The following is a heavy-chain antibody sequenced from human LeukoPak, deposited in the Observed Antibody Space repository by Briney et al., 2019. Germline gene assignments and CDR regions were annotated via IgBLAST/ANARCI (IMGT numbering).Heavy chain of an antibody. Sequence: PSETLSLTCTVSGGSISSYYWSWIRQPPGKGLEWIGYIYYSGSTNYNPSLKSRVTISVDTSKNQFSLKLSSGTAADTAVYYCARGLQWLVGGWFDPWGQGTLVTVSS. J-gene: IGHJ5*02. V-gene: IGHV4-59*01. CDR3: ARGLQWLVGGWFDP. D-gene: IGHD6-19*01. CDR2: IYYSGST. CDR1: GGSISSYY.